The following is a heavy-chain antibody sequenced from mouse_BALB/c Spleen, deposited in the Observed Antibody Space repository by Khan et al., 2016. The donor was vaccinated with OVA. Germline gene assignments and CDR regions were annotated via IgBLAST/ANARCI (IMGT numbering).Heavy chain of an antibody. V-gene: IGHV5-6*01. J-gene: IGHJ3*01. Sequence: EVQLVESGGDLVKPGGSLKLSCAASGFTFSSYSMSWVRQTPDKRLAWVTTISSVGDYTYYPDSVKGRFTISRDNAKNTLYLQMSRLKSEATAMYYYPSHLTGSFVYWGQGTLVTVSA. CDR3: PSHLTGSFVY. CDR1: GFTFSSYS. D-gene: IGHD4-1*01. CDR2: ISSVGDYT.